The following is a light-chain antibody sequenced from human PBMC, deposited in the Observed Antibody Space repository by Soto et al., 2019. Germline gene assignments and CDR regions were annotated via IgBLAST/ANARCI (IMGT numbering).Light chain of an antibody. V-gene: IGKV4-1*01. Sequence: DIVMTQSPDSLAVSLGEMATINCRSSQSVFSSSKNKNFLAWYQQKSGQPPKLLIYWASTRESGVPARFSGSRSGTEFTLTINSLQSEDFAVYYCQRYNNWPLTFGGGTKVDIK. CDR3: QRYNNWPLT. J-gene: IGKJ4*01. CDR1: QSVFSSSKNKNF. CDR2: WAS.